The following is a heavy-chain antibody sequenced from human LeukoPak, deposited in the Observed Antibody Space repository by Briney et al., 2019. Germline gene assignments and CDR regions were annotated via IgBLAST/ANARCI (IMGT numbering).Heavy chain of an antibody. CDR3: ARGIAVAGTPSWYYGMDV. Sequence: GASVKVSCKASGGTFSSYTISWVRQAPGQGLEWMGRIIPILGIAKYAQKFQGRVTIIADKSTSTAYMELSSLRSDDTAVYYCARGIAVAGTPSWYYGMDVWGQGTTVTVSS. V-gene: IGHV1-69*02. J-gene: IGHJ6*02. D-gene: IGHD6-19*01. CDR1: GGTFSSYT. CDR2: IIPILGIA.